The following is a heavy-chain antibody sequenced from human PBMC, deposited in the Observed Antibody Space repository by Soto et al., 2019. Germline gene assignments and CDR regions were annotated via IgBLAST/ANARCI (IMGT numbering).Heavy chain of an antibody. J-gene: IGHJ6*02. D-gene: IGHD2-21*01. CDR1: GFTFSDYY. Sequence: GGSLRLSCAASGFTFSDYYMSWIRQAPGKGLEWVSYISSSSSYTNYADSVKGRFTISRDSSKNTLYLQMNSLRAEDTAVYYCAKDLAVAIIYYGMDVWGQGTTVTVSS. V-gene: IGHV3-11*06. CDR3: AKDLAVAIIYYGMDV. CDR2: ISSSSSYT.